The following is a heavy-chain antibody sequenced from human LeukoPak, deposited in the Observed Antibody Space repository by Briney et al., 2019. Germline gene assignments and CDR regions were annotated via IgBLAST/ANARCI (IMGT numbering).Heavy chain of an antibody. CDR2: IYYSGST. CDR3: ARPPIFGVVNAKLGNWFDP. CDR1: GGSISSSSYY. Sequence: TSETLSLTCTVSGGSISSSSYYWGWIRQPPWKGLECIGSIYYSGSTYYNPSLKSRVTISVDTSKNQFSLKLSSVTAADTAVYYCARPPIFGVVNAKLGNWFDPWGQGTLVTVSS. V-gene: IGHV4-39*01. J-gene: IGHJ5*02. D-gene: IGHD3-3*01.